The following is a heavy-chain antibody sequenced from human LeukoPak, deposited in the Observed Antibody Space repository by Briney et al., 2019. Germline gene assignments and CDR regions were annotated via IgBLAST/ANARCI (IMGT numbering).Heavy chain of an antibody. CDR3: ARGIAAAAGDY. CDR1: GGTFSSYA. V-gene: IGHV1-69*04. CDR2: IIPILGIA. J-gene: IGHJ4*02. Sequence: GASVKVSCKASGGTFSSYAISWVRPAPGQGLAWMGRIIPILGIANYAQKFQGRVTITADKSTSTAYMELSSLRSEDTAVYYCARGIAAAAGDYWGQGTLVTVSS. D-gene: IGHD6-13*01.